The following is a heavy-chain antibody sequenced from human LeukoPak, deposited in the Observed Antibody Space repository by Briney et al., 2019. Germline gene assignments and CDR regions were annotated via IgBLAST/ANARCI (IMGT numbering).Heavy chain of an antibody. CDR3: AKGIVVVPAAIGDAFDI. D-gene: IGHD2-2*01. V-gene: IGHV3-23*01. Sequence: GGSLRLSCAASGFTFSSYAMSWVRQAPGKGLEWVSAISGSGGSTYYADSVKGRFTISRDNSKNTLYLQMNSLRAEDTAVYYCAKGIVVVPAAIGDAFDIWGQGTMVTVSS. J-gene: IGHJ3*02. CDR1: GFTFSSYA. CDR2: ISGSGGST.